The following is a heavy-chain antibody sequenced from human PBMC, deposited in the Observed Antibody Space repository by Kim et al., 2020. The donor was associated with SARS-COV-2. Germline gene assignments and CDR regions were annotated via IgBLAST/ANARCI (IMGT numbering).Heavy chain of an antibody. CDR1: GYTFTSYY. D-gene: IGHD1-1*01. Sequence: ASVKVSCKASGYTFTSYYFHWVRQAPGQGLEWLGIINPTNGITSFPQKFQGRVTMTRDTSTSTVYMELSSLRSEDTATYFCARDRGNAVTGTRVSSYFSYGLDVWGQGPTVTVSS. CDR3: ARDRGNAVTGTRVSSYFSYGLDV. J-gene: IGHJ6*02. CDR2: INPTNGIT. V-gene: IGHV1-46*01.